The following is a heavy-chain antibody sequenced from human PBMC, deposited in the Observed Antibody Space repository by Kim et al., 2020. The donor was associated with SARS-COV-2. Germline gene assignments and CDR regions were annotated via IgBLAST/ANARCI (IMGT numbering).Heavy chain of an antibody. D-gene: IGHD4-17*01. CDR3: TRSTVTTGGAFDI. J-gene: IGHJ3*02. Sequence: GGSLRLSCAASGFTFSGSAMHWVRQASGKGLEWVGRIRSKANSYATAYAASVKGRFTISRDDSKNTAYLQMNSLKTEDTAVYYCTRSTVTTGGAFDIWGQGTMVTVSS. CDR1: GFTFSGSA. CDR2: IRSKANSYAT. V-gene: IGHV3-73*01.